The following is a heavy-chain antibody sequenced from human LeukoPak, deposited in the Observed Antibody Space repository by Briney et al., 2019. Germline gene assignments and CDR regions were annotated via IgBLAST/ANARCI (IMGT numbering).Heavy chain of an antibody. Sequence: GGSLRLSCAASGFTFSSSAMSWVRQAPGKGLEWVSAISNNGGYTYYADSVQGRFTISRDNSKSTLCLQMNSLRAEDTAVYYCAKQLEYCSDGSCYFPYWGQGTLVTVSS. D-gene: IGHD2-15*01. CDR3: AKQLEYCSDGSCYFPY. CDR2: ISNNGGYT. J-gene: IGHJ4*02. CDR1: GFTFSSSA. V-gene: IGHV3-23*01.